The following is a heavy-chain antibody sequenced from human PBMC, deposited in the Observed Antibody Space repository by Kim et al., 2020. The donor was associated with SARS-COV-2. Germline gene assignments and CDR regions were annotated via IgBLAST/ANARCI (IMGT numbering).Heavy chain of an antibody. D-gene: IGHD6-13*01. Sequence: GGSLRLSCAASGFTFSSYGMHWVRQAPGKGLEWVAVIWYDGSNKYYADSVKGRFTISRDNSKNTLYLQMNSLRAEDTAVYYCAKDGSYSSSWGYFDYWGQGTLVTVSS. V-gene: IGHV3-33*06. J-gene: IGHJ4*02. CDR1: GFTFSSYG. CDR2: IWYDGSNK. CDR3: AKDGSYSSSWGYFDY.